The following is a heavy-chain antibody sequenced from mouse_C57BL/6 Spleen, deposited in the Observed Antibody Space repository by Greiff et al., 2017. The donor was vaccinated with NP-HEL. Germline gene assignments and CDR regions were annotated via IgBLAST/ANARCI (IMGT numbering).Heavy chain of an antibody. Sequence: VKVVESGPELVKPGASVKISCKASGYAFSSSWMNWVKQRPGKGLEWIGRIYPGDGDTNYNGKFKGKATLTADKSSSTAYMQLSSLTSEDSAVYFCAQDSQAPGAYWGQGTLVTVSA. CDR2: IYPGDGDT. J-gene: IGHJ3*01. V-gene: IGHV1-82*01. CDR3: AQDSQAPGAY. D-gene: IGHD6-1*02. CDR1: GYAFSSSW.